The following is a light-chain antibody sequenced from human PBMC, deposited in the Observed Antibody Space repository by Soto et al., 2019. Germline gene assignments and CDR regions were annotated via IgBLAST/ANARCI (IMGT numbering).Light chain of an antibody. V-gene: IGKV3-20*01. Sequence: EIVLTQSPGTLSLSPGERATLSCRASQTVTSNYLAWYQQKPGQAPRLLIFGASSRATGIPDRFSGSGSGTDFTLTIIRLEPEDVAVYFCQQYGSSPLYTFGQGTKLEIK. CDR1: QTVTSNY. CDR2: GAS. J-gene: IGKJ2*01. CDR3: QQYGSSPLYT.